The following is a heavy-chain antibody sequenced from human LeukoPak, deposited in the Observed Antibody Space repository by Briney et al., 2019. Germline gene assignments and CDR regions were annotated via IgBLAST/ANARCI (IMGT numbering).Heavy chain of an antibody. CDR2: IYTSGST. V-gene: IGHV4-4*07. CDR3: ARVSSEYYYGMDV. J-gene: IGHJ6*02. CDR1: GGSIKSYY. D-gene: IGHD6-6*01. Sequence: ASETLSLTCTVSGGSIKSYYWSWIRQPAGKGLECIGHIYTSGSTNYNPSLKSRVTISVDTSKNQFSLKLSSVTAADTAVYYCARVSSEYYYGMDVWGQGTTVTVSS.